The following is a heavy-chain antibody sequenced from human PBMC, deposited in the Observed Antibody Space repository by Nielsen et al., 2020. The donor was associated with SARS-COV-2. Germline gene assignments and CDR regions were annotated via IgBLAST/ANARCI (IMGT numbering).Heavy chain of an antibody. V-gene: IGHV1-8*01. Sequence: ASVKVSCKASGYTFTSYDINWVRQATGQGLEWMGWMNPNSGNTGYAQKFQGRVTMTRNTSISTAYIELSSLRSEDTAVYYCARGGITMGWFDPWGQGTLVTVSS. CDR2: MNPNSGNT. CDR1: GYTFTSYD. J-gene: IGHJ5*02. D-gene: IGHD3-10*01. CDR3: ARGGITMGWFDP.